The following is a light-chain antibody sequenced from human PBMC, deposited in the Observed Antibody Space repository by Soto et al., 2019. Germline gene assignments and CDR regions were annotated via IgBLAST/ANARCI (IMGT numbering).Light chain of an antibody. Sequence: DIQMTQSPSTLSASVGDRVTITCRASQSISSWLAWYQQKPGKAPKLLIYDASSLESGVPSRFSGSGSGTEFTLTISSLQSDDFATYYCQQYNSYPAYTFGQGTKLEIK. CDR3: QQYNSYPAYT. V-gene: IGKV1-5*01. J-gene: IGKJ2*01. CDR2: DAS. CDR1: QSISSW.